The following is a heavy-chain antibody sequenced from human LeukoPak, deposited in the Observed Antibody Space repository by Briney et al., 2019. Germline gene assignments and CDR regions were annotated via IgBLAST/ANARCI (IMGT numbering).Heavy chain of an antibody. CDR3: ATGFISKAYFDY. Sequence: GGSLRLSCAASGFTFTSYTMSWVRQAPGKGLEWVSAICGSGGSTYYANSVKGRFTISRDNSKNTLYLQMNSLRAEDTAVYYCATGFISKAYFDYWGQGTLVTVSS. V-gene: IGHV3-23*01. CDR2: ICGSGGST. J-gene: IGHJ4*02. CDR1: GFTFTSYT. D-gene: IGHD2/OR15-2a*01.